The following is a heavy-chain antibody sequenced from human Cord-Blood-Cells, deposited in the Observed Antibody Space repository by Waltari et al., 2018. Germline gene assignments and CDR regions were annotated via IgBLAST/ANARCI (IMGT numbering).Heavy chain of an antibody. D-gene: IGHD3-22*01. CDR3: ARGDYDSSGYYFDY. Sequence: GSLRLSCAASGFTVSSNYMSWVRQAPGKGLEWVSVIYSGGSTYYADSVKGRFTISRDNSKNTLYLQMNSLRAEDTAVYYCARGDYDSSGYYFDYWGQGTLVTVSS. CDR2: IYSGGST. V-gene: IGHV3-53*01. J-gene: IGHJ4*02. CDR1: GFTVSSNY.